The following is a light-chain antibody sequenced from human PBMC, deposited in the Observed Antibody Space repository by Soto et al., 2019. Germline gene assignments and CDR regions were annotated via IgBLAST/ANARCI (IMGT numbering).Light chain of an antibody. CDR3: QQSYSTPIT. CDR1: QGIGSY. CDR2: AAS. V-gene: IGKV1-39*01. J-gene: IGKJ5*01. Sequence: IQMTQSPSSLSASVGDRVTITCRASQGIGSYLNWYQQKPGKAPKLLIYAASNLQSGVPSRFSGSGSGTDFTLTISSLQPEDFATYYCQQSYSTPITFGQGTRLEIK.